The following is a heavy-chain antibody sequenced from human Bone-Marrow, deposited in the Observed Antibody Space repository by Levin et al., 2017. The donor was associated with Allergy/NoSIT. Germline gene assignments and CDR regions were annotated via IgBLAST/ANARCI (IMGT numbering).Heavy chain of an antibody. Sequence: GESLKISCKGSGYSFSIYWITWVRQMPGKGLEWMGRMDPSDAYTNYSPSFQGHVTISADKSISTAYLQWSSLKASDTAMYYCARHVVHTSYWYGYAFDIWGQGTMVTVSS. CDR1: GYSFSIYW. J-gene: IGHJ3*02. D-gene: IGHD6-19*01. V-gene: IGHV5-10-1*01. CDR3: ARHVVHTSYWYGYAFDI. CDR2: MDPSDAYT.